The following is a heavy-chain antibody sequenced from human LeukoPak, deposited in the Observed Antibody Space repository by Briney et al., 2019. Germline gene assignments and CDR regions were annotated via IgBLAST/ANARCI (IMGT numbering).Heavy chain of an antibody. D-gene: IGHD1-14*01. CDR1: GFTFSSYS. CDR3: ARDPPRRYDY. CDR2: ISSSSDAI. V-gene: IGHV3-48*01. J-gene: IGHJ4*02. Sequence: SGGSLRLPCAASGFTFSSYSMNWVRQAPGKGLEWVSYISSSSDAIYYADSVKGRFTISRDNAKNSLYLQMNSLRAEDTAVYYCARDPPRRYDYWGQETLVRVSS.